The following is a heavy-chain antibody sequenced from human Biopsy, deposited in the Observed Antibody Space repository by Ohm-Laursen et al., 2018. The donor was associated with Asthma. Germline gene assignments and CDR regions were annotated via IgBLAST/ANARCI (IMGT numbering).Heavy chain of an antibody. CDR1: GGTFNTYV. D-gene: IGHD2-2*01. CDR2: INSVFGTT. Sequence: SSVKDSCKSLGGTFNTYVIGWVRQAPGQGLEWMGGINSVFGTTTYPQKFQDRVTITADDSTSTVYVELSSLRSEDTAVYYCARKAGSCISRTCYSLDFWGQGTLVTVSS. CDR3: ARKAGSCISRTCYSLDF. J-gene: IGHJ4*02. V-gene: IGHV1-69*01.